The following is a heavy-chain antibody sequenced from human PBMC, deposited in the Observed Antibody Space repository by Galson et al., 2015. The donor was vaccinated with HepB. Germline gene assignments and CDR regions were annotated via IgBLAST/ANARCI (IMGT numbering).Heavy chain of an antibody. Sequence: SLRLSCAASGFTFSTYGIHWVRQAPGKGLEWVAPISYVGSTFYADSVKGRLAISRDSARSTASLQMNSLRVAEKAVYYCARDLTGSWTFDYWGQGTLVTVSS. CDR2: ISYVGST. J-gene: IGHJ4*02. V-gene: IGHV3-30*03. CDR3: ARDLTGSWTFDY. D-gene: IGHD1-26*01. CDR1: GFTFSTYG.